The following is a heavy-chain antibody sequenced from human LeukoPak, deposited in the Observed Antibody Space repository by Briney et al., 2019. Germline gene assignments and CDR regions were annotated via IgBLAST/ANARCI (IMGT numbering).Heavy chain of an antibody. V-gene: IGHV4-39*01. CDR3: ARVRTTRLLSRTPFDY. CDR1: GGSISSSSYY. Sequence: SETLSLTCTVSGGSISSSSYYWGWIRQPPGKGLEWIGSIYYSGSTYYNPSLKSRVTISVDTSKNQFSLKLSSVTAADTAVYYCARVRTTRLLSRTPFDYWGQGTLVTVSS. J-gene: IGHJ4*02. D-gene: IGHD2-21*02. CDR2: IYYSGST.